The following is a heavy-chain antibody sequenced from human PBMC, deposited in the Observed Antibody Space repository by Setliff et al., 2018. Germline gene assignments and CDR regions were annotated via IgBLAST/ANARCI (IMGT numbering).Heavy chain of an antibody. Sequence: TSETLSLTCTVSGVSIRSYYWSWIRQPPGKGLEWIGYIFYSGSSYYNSSLRSRVTISVDTSKNQFSLILRSVTAADTAVYYCARGRMRGSCSGPSCTYDPFDIWGQGTPVTVSS. D-gene: IGHD2-2*01. V-gene: IGHV4-59*12. CDR3: ARGRMRGSCSGPSCTYDPFDI. J-gene: IGHJ3*02. CDR2: IFYSGSS. CDR1: GVSIRSYY.